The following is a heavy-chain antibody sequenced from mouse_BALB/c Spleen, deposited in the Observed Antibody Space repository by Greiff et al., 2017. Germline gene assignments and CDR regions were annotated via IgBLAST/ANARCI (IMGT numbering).Heavy chain of an antibody. D-gene: IGHD2-14*01. CDR1: GFTFSNYW. CDR2: IRLKSNNYAT. CDR3: TKSSYRYDAWFAY. J-gene: IGHJ3*01. Sequence: EVKLQESGGGLVQPGGSMKLSCVASGFTFSNYWMNWVRQSPEKGLEWVAEIRLKSNNYATHYAESVKGRFTISRDDSKSSVYLQMNNLRAEDTGIYYCTKSSYRYDAWFAYWGQGTLVTVSA. V-gene: IGHV6-6*02.